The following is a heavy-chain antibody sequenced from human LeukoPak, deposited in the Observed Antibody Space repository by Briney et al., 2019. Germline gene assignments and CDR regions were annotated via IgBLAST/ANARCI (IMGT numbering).Heavy chain of an antibody. CDR2: IYYSGST. V-gene: IGHV4-34*01. J-gene: IGHJ5*02. D-gene: IGHD3-10*01. CDR1: GGSFSGYY. CDR3: ARPSITMVRGFDP. Sequence: SETLSLTCAVYGGSFSGYYWSWIRQPPGKGLEWIGSIYYSGSTYYNPSLKSRVTISVDTSKNQFSLKLSSVTAADTAVYYCARPSITMVRGFDPWGQGTLVTVSS.